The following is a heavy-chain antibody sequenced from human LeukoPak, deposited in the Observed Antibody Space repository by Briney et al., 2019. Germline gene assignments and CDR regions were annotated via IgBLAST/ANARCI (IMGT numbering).Heavy chain of an antibody. D-gene: IGHD3-10*01. CDR3: ASALRWRGGAFDI. CDR1: GSTFNSYT. CDR2: IIPILGIA. Sequence: SVKVSCKASGSTFNSYTISWVRQAPGQGLEWMGRIIPILGIANYAQKFQGRVTITADKSTSTAYMELSSLRAEDTAVYYCASALRWRGGAFDIWGQGTMVTVSS. V-gene: IGHV1-69*02. J-gene: IGHJ3*02.